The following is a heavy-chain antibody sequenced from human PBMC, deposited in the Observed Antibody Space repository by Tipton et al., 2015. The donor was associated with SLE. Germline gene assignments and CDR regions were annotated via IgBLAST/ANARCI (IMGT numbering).Heavy chain of an antibody. CDR2: MSQSGIT. D-gene: IGHD4-23*01. CDR1: GQSPTSGHY. CDR3: GRGRTDAWELGGY. V-gene: IGHV4-38-2*01. J-gene: IGHJ1*01. Sequence: TLSLTCAVSGQSPTSGHYWGWIRQPPGKGLEWIASMSQSGITYYNPSPKSRVTISMNTSKIQFSLKLNSVTATDTAVYYFGRGRTDAWELGGYWGQATLVPASS.